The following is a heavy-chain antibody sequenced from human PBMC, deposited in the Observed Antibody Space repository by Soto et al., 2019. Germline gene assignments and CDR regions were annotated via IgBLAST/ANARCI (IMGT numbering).Heavy chain of an antibody. J-gene: IGHJ6*02. V-gene: IGHV6-1*01. CDR2: TYYRSKWYN. CDR1: GDSVSSNSAA. CDR3: ARDRLTWGYSSSGGNYGMDV. Sequence: SQTLSLTCAISGDSVSSNSAAWNWTRQSPSRGLEWLGRTYYRSKWYNDYAVSVKSRITINPDTSKNQFSLQLNSVTPEDTAVYYCARDRLTWGYSSSGGNYGMDVWGQGTTVTVSS. D-gene: IGHD6-6*01.